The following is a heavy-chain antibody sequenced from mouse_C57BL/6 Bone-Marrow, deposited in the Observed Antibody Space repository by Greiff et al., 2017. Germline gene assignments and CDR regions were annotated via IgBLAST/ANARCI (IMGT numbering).Heavy chain of an antibody. V-gene: IGHV14-3*01. CDR3: ARGSNYWFAY. Sequence: VQLQQSVAELVRPGASVKLSCTASGFNIKNTYMPWVKQRPEQGLEWIGRIDPANGNTKYAPKFQGKATITADTSSNTAYLQLSSLTSEDTAIYYCARGSNYWFAYWGQGTLVTVSA. J-gene: IGHJ3*01. D-gene: IGHD2-5*01. CDR1: GFNIKNTY. CDR2: IDPANGNT.